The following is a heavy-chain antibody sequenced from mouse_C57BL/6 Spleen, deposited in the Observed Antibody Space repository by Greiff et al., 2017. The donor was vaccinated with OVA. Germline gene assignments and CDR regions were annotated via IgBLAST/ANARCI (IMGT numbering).Heavy chain of an antibody. CDR3: ARKRTSSGYGYFDV. CDR2: ISSGSSTI. Sequence: EVHLVESGGGLVKPGGSLKLSCAASGFTFSDYGMHWVRQAPEKGLEWVAYISSGSSTIYYADTVKGRFTISRDNAKNTLFLQMTSLRSEDTAMYYCARKRTSSGYGYFDVWGTGTTVTVSS. V-gene: IGHV5-17*01. D-gene: IGHD3-2*02. J-gene: IGHJ1*03. CDR1: GFTFSDYG.